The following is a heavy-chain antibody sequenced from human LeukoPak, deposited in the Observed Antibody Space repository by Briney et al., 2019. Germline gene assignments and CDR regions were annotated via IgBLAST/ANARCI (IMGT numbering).Heavy chain of an antibody. J-gene: IGHJ4*02. Sequence: GASVKVSCKASGYTFTSYFMHWVRQATGQGLEWMGWMSPNSGNTGYAQKFQGRVTMTRNTAISTAYMELSSLRSEDTAVYFCVRTPPNWGADYWGQGTLVTVSS. CDR2: MSPNSGNT. CDR3: VRTPPNWGADY. V-gene: IGHV1-8*02. D-gene: IGHD7-27*01. CDR1: GYTFTSYF.